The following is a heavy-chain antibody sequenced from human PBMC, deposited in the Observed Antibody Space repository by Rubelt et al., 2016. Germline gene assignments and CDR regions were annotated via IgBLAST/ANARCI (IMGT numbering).Heavy chain of an antibody. CDR2: IGGHGLST. CDR1: GFTFSDHW. D-gene: IGHD2/OR15-2a*01. Sequence: EVQLVDSGRGLVQPGGSLRLSCTASGFTFSDHWMSWVRQAPGKGLEWVSVIGGHGLSTYYAVSLKGRFTISTDSSTNTLYLQRNSLRAEDTAVEFCGRALRPSMQVFYYMDVWGKGTTVTVS. V-gene: IGHV3-23*04. J-gene: IGHJ6*03. CDR3: GRALRPSMQVFYYMDV.